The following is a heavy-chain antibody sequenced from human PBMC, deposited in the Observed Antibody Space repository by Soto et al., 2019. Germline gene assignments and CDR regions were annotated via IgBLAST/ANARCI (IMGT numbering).Heavy chain of an antibody. J-gene: IGHJ4*02. D-gene: IGHD5-18*01. CDR2: IDPSDSYT. CDR3: ARQPSHSNTWHYDY. Sequence: GESLKISCQGSGYSFTTYWINWVRQMPGKGLEWMGRIDPSDSYTNYSPSFQGHVTISADKSISTAYLQWSSLKASDTAMYYCARQPSHSNTWHYDYWGQGTLVTVSS. CDR1: GYSFTTYW. V-gene: IGHV5-10-1*01.